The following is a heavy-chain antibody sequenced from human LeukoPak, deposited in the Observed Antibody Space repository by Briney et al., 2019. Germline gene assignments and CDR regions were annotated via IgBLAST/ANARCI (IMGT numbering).Heavy chain of an antibody. V-gene: IGHV3-23*01. CDR2: ISESGDVT. D-gene: IGHD6-6*01. CDR3: ARDSSHYLGSSDY. J-gene: IGHJ4*02. CDR1: GFTFSNYP. Sequence: SGGSLRLSCEASGFTFSNYPMSWVRQAPGRGLEWVSVISESGDVTHYADAMKGLFTISRDNAKNTLNLQMNSLRAEDTAIYYCARDSSHYLGSSDYWGQGTLVTVSS.